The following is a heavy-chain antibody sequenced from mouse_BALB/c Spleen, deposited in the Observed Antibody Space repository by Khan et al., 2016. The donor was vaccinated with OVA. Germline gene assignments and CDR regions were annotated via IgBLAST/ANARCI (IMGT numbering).Heavy chain of an antibody. CDR3: ALIYHYGSGFDY. Sequence: VQLQQSGPELVKPGASVKVSYKASGYSFTDYNMFWVKQSLGKTLEWIGYIDPYTGGTNYNQKFMGRATLTVDKSSSTAFMHLNSLTSGDSAVYYCALIYHYGSGFDYWGQGTTLTVSS. V-gene: IGHV1S135*01. D-gene: IGHD1-1*01. CDR1: GYSFTDYN. J-gene: IGHJ2*01. CDR2: IDPYTGGT.